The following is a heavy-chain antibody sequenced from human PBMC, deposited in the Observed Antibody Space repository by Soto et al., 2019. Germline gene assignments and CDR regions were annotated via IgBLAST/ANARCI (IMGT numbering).Heavy chain of an antibody. CDR2: INTYNGNT. Sequence: QVQLVQSGAEVKNPGASVKVSCKTSGYVFTSYGIGWARQAPGQGLEWMGWINTYNGNTNYAQNLQGRGTLTTDTSTSTAYMELRSLRSNDTAIYYCVLVDVYVTPSPQDVWGQGTTVNGS. CDR3: VLVDVYVTPSPQDV. J-gene: IGHJ6*02. D-gene: IGHD3-16*01. V-gene: IGHV1-18*01. CDR1: GYVFTSYG.